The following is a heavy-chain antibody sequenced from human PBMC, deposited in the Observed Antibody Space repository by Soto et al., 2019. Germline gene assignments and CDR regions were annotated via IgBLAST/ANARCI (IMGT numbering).Heavy chain of an antibody. CDR1: GYTFSGHW. CDR3: ARHGAAIWLVY. J-gene: IGHJ4*02. CDR2: IDPSDSYI. Sequence: GESLNISCKTSGYTFSGHWISWVRQVPGKGLQWMGNIDPSDSYINYNPAFRGHVTFSVDKSSSTAYLHWRSLGPSDTAIYYCARHGAAIWLVYWGQGTQVTVSS. D-gene: IGHD6-19*01. V-gene: IGHV5-10-1*01.